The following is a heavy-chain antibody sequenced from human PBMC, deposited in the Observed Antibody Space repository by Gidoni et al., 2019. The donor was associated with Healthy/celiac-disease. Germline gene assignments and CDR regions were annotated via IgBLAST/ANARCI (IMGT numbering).Heavy chain of an antibody. CDR2: VNHSGST. D-gene: IGHD6-13*01. CDR1: GGSFSGYY. J-gene: IGHJ6*02. Sequence: QVQLQQWGAGLLKPSETLSLTCAVYGGSFSGYYWSWIRQPPGKGLEWIGEVNHSGSTNYNPSLKRRVTIAVDTSKNQFSLKLSSVTAADTAVYYCARRSAAARSDDYYYYGMDVWGQGTTVTVSS. CDR3: ARRSAAARSDDYYYYGMDV. V-gene: IGHV4-34*01.